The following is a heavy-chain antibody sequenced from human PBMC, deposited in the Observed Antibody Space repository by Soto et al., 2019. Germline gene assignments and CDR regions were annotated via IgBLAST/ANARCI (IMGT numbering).Heavy chain of an antibody. CDR1: GGSISSGGYY. Sequence: PSETLSLTCTVSGGSISSGGYYWSWIRQHPGKGLEWIGYIYYSGGTYYNPSLKSRVTISVDTSKNQFSLKLSSVTAADTAVYYCARVFGDGSGSYYFDYWGQGTLVTVSS. D-gene: IGHD3-10*01. CDR3: ARVFGDGSGSYYFDY. J-gene: IGHJ4*02. V-gene: IGHV4-31*03. CDR2: IYYSGGT.